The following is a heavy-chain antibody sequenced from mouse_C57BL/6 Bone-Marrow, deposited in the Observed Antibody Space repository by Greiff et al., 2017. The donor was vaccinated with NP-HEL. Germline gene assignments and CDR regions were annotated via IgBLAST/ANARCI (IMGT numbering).Heavy chain of an antibody. J-gene: IGHJ4*01. Sequence: VKLQESGPGLVQPSQSLSITCTVSGFSLTSYGVHWVRQSPGKGLEWLGVIWRGGSTDYNAAFISRLSISKDNSKSQVFFKMNSLQADDTAIYYCARQRLLWLRRAGYYAMDYWGQGTSVTVSS. V-gene: IGHV2-2*01. CDR2: IWRGGST. CDR3: ARQRLLWLRRAGYYAMDY. D-gene: IGHD2-2*01. CDR1: GFSLTSYG.